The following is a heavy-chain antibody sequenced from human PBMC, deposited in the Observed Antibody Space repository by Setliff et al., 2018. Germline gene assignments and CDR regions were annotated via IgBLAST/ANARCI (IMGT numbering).Heavy chain of an antibody. J-gene: IGHJ4*02. Sequence: ASVKVSCKASGYTFTSYDINWVRQAPGQRLEWMGWINAGNGNTKYSQKFQGRVTITRDTSASTAYMELSSMRSEDTAVYYCARDQGPNSSGWYYAGGSYPDYWGQGTLVTVSS. D-gene: IGHD6-19*01. V-gene: IGHV1-3*01. CDR2: INAGNGNT. CDR1: GYTFTSYD. CDR3: ARDQGPNSSGWYYAGGSYPDY.